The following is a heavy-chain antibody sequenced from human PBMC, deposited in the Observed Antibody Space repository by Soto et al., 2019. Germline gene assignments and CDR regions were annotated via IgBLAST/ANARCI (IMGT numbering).Heavy chain of an antibody. V-gene: IGHV1-8*01. J-gene: IGHJ6*03. CDR1: GYTFTSYD. D-gene: IGHD4-17*01. Sequence: ASVKVSCKASGYTFTSYDINWVRQATGQGLEWMGWMNPNSGNTGYAQKFQGRVTMTRNTSISTAYMELSSLRSEDTAVYYCARGVTVTTYYYYYYYMDVWGKGTTVTVSS. CDR2: MNPNSGNT. CDR3: ARGVTVTTYYYYYYYMDV.